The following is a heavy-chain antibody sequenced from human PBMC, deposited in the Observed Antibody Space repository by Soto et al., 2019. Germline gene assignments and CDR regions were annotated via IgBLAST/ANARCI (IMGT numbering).Heavy chain of an antibody. CDR3: ARGLGYYDSSGYYACDI. Sequence: QVQLQQWGAGLLKPSETLSLTCAVYGGSFSGYYWSWIRQPPGKGLEWIGEINHSGSTNYNPSLKNRVTISVDTSKHQFSLKLSSVTAADTAVYYCARGLGYYDSSGYYACDIWGQGTMVTVSS. V-gene: IGHV4-34*01. J-gene: IGHJ3*02. CDR1: GGSFSGYY. CDR2: INHSGST. D-gene: IGHD3-22*01.